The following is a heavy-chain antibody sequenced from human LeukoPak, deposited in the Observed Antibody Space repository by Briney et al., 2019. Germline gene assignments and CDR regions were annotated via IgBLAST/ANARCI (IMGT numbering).Heavy chain of an antibody. Sequence: SETLSLTCTVSGGSIGSYYWNWIRQPPGKGLEWTGYVYYSGTTNYNPSLKSRVTISVDTSKNQFSLKLSSVTATDTAMYYCARQHYLGELSLPWFDPWGQGTLVTVS. D-gene: IGHD3-16*02. CDR1: GGSIGSYY. V-gene: IGHV4-59*08. CDR3: ARQHYLGELSLPWFDP. CDR2: VYYSGTT. J-gene: IGHJ5*02.